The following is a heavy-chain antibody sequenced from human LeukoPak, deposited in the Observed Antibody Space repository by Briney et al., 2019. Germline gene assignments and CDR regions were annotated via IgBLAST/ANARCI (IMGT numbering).Heavy chain of an antibody. D-gene: IGHD2-21*02. CDR1: GFTFSSYG. CDR3: ARDRLEAVTDDDYFDY. V-gene: IGHV3-33*08. CDR2: IWYDGSNK. Sequence: PGGSLRLSCAASGFTFSSYGMHWVRQAPGKGPEWVALIWYDGSNKYYGESVKGRFTISRDNSKNTVYLQMNSLRAEDTGVYYCARDRLEAVTDDDYFDYWGQGTLVTVSS. J-gene: IGHJ4*02.